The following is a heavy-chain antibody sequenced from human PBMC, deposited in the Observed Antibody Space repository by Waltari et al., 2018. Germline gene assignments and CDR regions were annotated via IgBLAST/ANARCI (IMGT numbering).Heavy chain of an antibody. CDR2: IRYDGSNK. J-gene: IGHJ6*02. D-gene: IGHD3-10*01. CDR1: GFTFSSYG. CDR3: AKDITMVQGVIVAYYGMDV. Sequence: QVQLVESGGGVVQPGGSLRLSCAASGFTFSSYGMHWVRQAPGKGLEWVAFIRYDGSNKYYADSVKGRFTISRDNSKNTLYLQMNSLRAEDTAVYYCAKDITMVQGVIVAYYGMDVWGQGTTVTVSS. V-gene: IGHV3-30*02.